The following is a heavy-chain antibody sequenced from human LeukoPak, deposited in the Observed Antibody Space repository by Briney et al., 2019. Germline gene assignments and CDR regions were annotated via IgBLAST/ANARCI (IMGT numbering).Heavy chain of an antibody. D-gene: IGHD3-10*01. CDR1: GGSISSGNW. CDR2: IYHSGST. Sequence: NPSETLSLTCAVSGGSISSGNWWSWVRQPPGKGLEWIGEIYHSGSTNYNPSLKSRVTIPLDKSKNQFSLKLSSVTAADTAVYYCASPTYYGGFDIWGQGTMVTVSS. V-gene: IGHV4-4*02. CDR3: ASPTYYGGFDI. J-gene: IGHJ3*02.